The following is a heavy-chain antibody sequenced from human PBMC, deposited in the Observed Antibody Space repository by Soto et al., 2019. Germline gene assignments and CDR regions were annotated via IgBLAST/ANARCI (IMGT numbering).Heavy chain of an antibody. Sequence: QVQLVQSGAEVKKPGASVKVSCKASGYTFTSYDINWVRQATGQGLEWMGWMNPNSGNTGYAQKFQGKDTMTRNTPISTAYMELCSLRSEDTAVYYCARGDIVVVPAASKHYYYYGMDVWGQGTTVTVSS. D-gene: IGHD2-2*01. J-gene: IGHJ6*02. CDR3: ARGDIVVVPAASKHYYYYGMDV. V-gene: IGHV1-8*01. CDR2: MNPNSGNT. CDR1: GYTFTSYD.